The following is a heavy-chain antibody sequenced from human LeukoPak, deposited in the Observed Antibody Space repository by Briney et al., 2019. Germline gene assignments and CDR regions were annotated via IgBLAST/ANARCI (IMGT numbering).Heavy chain of an antibody. J-gene: IGHJ4*02. CDR2: ISSSSSTI. CDR3: ARGASYGDFDY. D-gene: IGHD4-17*01. V-gene: IGHV3-48*01. Sequence: RGSLRLSCAASGFTFSSYSMNWVRQAPGKGLEWVSYISSSSSTIYYADSVKGRFTISRDNAKDSLYLQMNSLRAEDTAVYYCARGASYGDFDYWGQGTLVTVSS. CDR1: GFTFSSYS.